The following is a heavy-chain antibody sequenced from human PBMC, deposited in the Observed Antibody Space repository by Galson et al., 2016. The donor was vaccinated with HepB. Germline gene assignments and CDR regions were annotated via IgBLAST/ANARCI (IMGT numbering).Heavy chain of an antibody. CDR2: ITHTTYTI. CDR1: GFTFSSSS. J-gene: IGHJ4*02. Sequence: FLRLSCAASGFTFSSSSMNWVRQAPGKGLEWVSHITHTTYTIYYADSVKGRFTISRDNAKNSLYLQMNSLRAEDTAVYYCARRRGSGSHDYWGQGTLVTVSS. V-gene: IGHV3-48*01. CDR3: ARRRGSGSHDY. D-gene: IGHD3-10*01.